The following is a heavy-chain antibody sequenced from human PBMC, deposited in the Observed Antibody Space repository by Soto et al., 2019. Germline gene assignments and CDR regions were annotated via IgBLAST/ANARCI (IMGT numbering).Heavy chain of an antibody. Sequence: EVQLVESGGGLVQPGGSLRLSCAASGFTLSGFTMNWVRKPPGRGWEGISYISRGGETIYYADSVKGRFTISRDNAGNSLYLQMNSLRDEDTAVYYCASRNLAGCSGTDCLYYFDYWGQGTLVTVSS. CDR1: GFTLSGFT. J-gene: IGHJ4*02. D-gene: IGHD2-2*01. V-gene: IGHV3-48*02. CDR3: ASRNLAGCSGTDCLYYFDY. CDR2: ISRGGETI.